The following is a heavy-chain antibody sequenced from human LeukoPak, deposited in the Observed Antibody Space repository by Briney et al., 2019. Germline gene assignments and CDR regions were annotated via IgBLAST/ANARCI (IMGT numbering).Heavy chain of an antibody. D-gene: IGHD3-3*01. V-gene: IGHV4-34*01. CDR3: VRGWDADYDFWSGYSLESHGMDV. CDR1: GGSFSGYY. Sequence: SETLSLTCAVYGGSFSGYYWSWIRQPPGKGLEWIGEINRSGSTNYNPSLKSRVTISVDTSKNQFSLKLSSVTAADTAVYYCVRGWDADYDFWSGYSLESHGMDVWGQGTTVTVSS. J-gene: IGHJ6*02. CDR2: INRSGST.